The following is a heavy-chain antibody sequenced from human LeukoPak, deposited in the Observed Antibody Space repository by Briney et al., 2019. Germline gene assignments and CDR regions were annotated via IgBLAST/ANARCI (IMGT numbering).Heavy chain of an antibody. CDR1: GFTFSGHW. D-gene: IGHD1-1*01. V-gene: IGHV3-74*03. CDR2: INEGGTDS. CDR3: VRDETLWTLDW. Sequence: GGSLRLSCTAFGFTFSGHWIHWVRQPPGMGLVWVSRINEGGTDSMYAESVKGRFTISRDNAKNTVYLQMNSLRAEDTAVYYCVRDETLWTLDWWGQGTLVSVSS. J-gene: IGHJ4*02.